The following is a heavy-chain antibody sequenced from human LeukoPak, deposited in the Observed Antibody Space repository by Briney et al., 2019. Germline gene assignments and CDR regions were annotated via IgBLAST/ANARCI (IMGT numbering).Heavy chain of an antibody. CDR2: IYPGDSDT. CDR1: GYSFTSYW. V-gene: IGHV5-51*01. Sequence: GESLKISCKGSGYSFTSYWIGWVRQMPGKGLEWMGIIYPGDSDTRYSPSFQGQVTISADKSFSTAYLQWSSLRASDTAIYYCARHRDDWYFDLWGRGTLVTVSS. CDR3: ARHRDDWYFDL. J-gene: IGHJ2*01. D-gene: IGHD2-21*02.